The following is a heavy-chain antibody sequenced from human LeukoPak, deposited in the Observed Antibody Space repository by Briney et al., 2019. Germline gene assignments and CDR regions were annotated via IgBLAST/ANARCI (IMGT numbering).Heavy chain of an antibody. V-gene: IGHV4-59*01. CDR3: ARKAVAGDLDY. Sequence: SETLSLTCVLYGGSSSGYYWSWIRQPPGKGLEWIGYIYYSGSTNYNPSLKSRVAISVDTSKNQFSLKLSSVTAADTAVYYCARKAVAGDLDYWGQGTLVTVSS. CDR1: GGSSSGYY. D-gene: IGHD6-19*01. CDR2: IYYSGST. J-gene: IGHJ4*02.